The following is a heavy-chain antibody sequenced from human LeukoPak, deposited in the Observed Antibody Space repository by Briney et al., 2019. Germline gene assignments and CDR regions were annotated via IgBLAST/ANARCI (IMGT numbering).Heavy chain of an antibody. CDR2: IVVGSDNA. D-gene: IGHD3-22*01. V-gene: IGHV1-58*01. CDR3: AAEGTYYYDSSGYQNWIDP. CDR1: GFTFTSSA. Sequence: SVKVSCKASGFTFTSSAVQWARQARGQRLEWIGWIVVGSDNAKYAQKFQERVTITRDMSTSTAYMELGSLRSEDTAVYYCAAEGTYYYDSSGYQNWIDPWGQGTLVTVSS. J-gene: IGHJ5*02.